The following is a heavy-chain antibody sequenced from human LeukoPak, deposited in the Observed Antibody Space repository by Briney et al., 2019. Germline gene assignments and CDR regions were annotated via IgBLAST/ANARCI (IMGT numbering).Heavy chain of an antibody. V-gene: IGHV1-69*05. CDR1: GGTFSSYA. J-gene: IGHJ4*02. CDR3: ASCDGDYVLDY. CDR2: IISIFGTA. D-gene: IGHD4-17*01. Sequence: SVKVSCKASGGTFSSYAISWVRQAPGQGLEWVGGIISIFGTANYAQKFQGRVTITTDESTSTAYMELSSLRSEDTAVYYCASCDGDYVLDYWGQGTLVTVSS.